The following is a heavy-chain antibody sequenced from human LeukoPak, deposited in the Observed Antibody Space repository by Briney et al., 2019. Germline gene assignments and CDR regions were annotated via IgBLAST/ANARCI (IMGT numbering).Heavy chain of an antibody. CDR2: ISGSGGST. CDR3: AKDTYYYDSSGFVDAFDI. CDR1: GFTLSSYA. V-gene: IGHV3-23*01. J-gene: IGHJ3*02. D-gene: IGHD3-22*01. Sequence: TGGSLRLSCAASGFTLSSYAMSWVRQAPGKGLEWVSAISGSGGSTYYADSVKGRFTISRDNSKNTLYLQMNSLRAEDTAVYYCAKDTYYYDSSGFVDAFDIWGQGTMVTVSS.